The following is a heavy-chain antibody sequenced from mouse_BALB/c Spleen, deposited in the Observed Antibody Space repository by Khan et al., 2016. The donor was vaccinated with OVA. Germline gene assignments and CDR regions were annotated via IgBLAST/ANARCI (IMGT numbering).Heavy chain of an antibody. CDR2: ISTYYGHA. CDR3: ARGGGGNRFAY. J-gene: IGHJ3*01. Sequence: VQLQQSGAELVRPGVSVKISCKGSGYTFTDFTMHWVKQSHAMSLEWIGVISTYYGHATYNQKFKDKATMTVDKSSSTAYMELASLTSEDSAIXSCARGGGGNRFAYWGQRTLVTVSA. CDR1: GYTFTDFT. V-gene: IGHV1S137*01.